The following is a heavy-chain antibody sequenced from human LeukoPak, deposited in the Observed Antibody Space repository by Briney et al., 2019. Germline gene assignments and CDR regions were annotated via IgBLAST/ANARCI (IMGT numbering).Heavy chain of an antibody. Sequence: SETLSLTCTVSGGSISGYYWSWIRQPAGKGLEWIGRIYSAGNTNYSPSLKSRVTMSVDTSKNQFSVSLSSVTAADTAVYYCARSKYWFDLWGLGTLVTVSS. CDR1: GGSISGYY. D-gene: IGHD4-11*01. J-gene: IGHJ5*02. CDR2: IYSAGNT. CDR3: ARSKYWFDL. V-gene: IGHV4-4*07.